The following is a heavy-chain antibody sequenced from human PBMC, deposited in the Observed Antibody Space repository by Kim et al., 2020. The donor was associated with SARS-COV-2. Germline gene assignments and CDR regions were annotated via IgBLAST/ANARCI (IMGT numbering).Heavy chain of an antibody. CDR3: AKPAYSSSWYRWNTFDI. CDR2: IKQDGSEK. J-gene: IGHJ3*02. V-gene: IGHV3-7*03. Sequence: GGSLRLSCAASGFTFSSYWMSWVRQAPGKGLEWVANIKQDGSEKYYVDSVKGRFTISRDNAKNSLYLQMNSLRAEDTAVYYCAKPAYSSSWYRWNTFDIWGRGPIVTVSS. D-gene: IGHD6-13*01. CDR1: GFTFSSYW.